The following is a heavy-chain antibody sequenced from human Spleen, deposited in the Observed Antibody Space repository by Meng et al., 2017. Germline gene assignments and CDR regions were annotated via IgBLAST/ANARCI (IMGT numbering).Heavy chain of an antibody. V-gene: IGHV4-34*09. Sequence: QVQLQESGPGLVKPSQTLSLTCAVYGGSFSGYYWSWIRQPPGKGLEWIGEINHSGSTNYNPSLKSRVTISVDTSKNQFSLKLSSVTAADTAVYYCARVGSYRGYNYWGQGTLVTVSS. CDR2: INHSGST. J-gene: IGHJ4*02. CDR3: ARVGSYRGYNY. CDR1: GGSFSGYY. D-gene: IGHD3-10*01.